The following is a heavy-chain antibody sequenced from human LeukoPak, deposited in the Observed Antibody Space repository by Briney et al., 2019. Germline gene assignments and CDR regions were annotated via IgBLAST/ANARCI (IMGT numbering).Heavy chain of an antibody. CDR2: FGHQDGET. CDR3: ATGAIVYDY. CDR1: GATLSKIS. Sequence: ASVKASCKVSGATLSKISIDWVRQAPGKGLEWMGSFGHQDGETIHAQKFQGRFSMTVDTPTDTAYMEMSSLMSEDTAVYYCATGAIVYDYWGQGTLVTVSS. J-gene: IGHJ4*02. D-gene: IGHD3-9*01. V-gene: IGHV1-24*01.